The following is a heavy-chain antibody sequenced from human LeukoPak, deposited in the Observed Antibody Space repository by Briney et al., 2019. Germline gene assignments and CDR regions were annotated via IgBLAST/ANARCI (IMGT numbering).Heavy chain of an antibody. J-gene: IGHJ6*03. Sequence: SETLSLTCTVSGGSISGYYWSWIRQPPGKGLEWIGEINHSGSTNYNPSLKSRVTISVDTSKNQFSLKLSSVTAADTAVYYCARGRRIPFYYYYMDVWGKGTTVTVSS. CDR1: GGSISGYY. V-gene: IGHV4-34*01. CDR2: INHSGST. D-gene: IGHD2-15*01. CDR3: ARGRRIPFYYYYMDV.